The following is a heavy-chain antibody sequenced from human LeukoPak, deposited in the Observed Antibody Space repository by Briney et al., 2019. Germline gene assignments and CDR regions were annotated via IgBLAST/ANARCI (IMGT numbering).Heavy chain of an antibody. CDR2: INHSGST. V-gene: IGHV4-34*01. CDR3: ARQRTAYDILTGYLSNFDY. D-gene: IGHD3-9*01. J-gene: IGHJ4*02. Sequence: PGGSLRLSCAASGFTFSSYSMNWVRQPPGKGLEWIGEINHSGSTNYNPSLKSRVTISVDTSKNQFSLKLSSVTAADTAVYYCARQRTAYDILTGYLSNFDYWGQGTLVTVSS. CDR1: GFTFSSYS.